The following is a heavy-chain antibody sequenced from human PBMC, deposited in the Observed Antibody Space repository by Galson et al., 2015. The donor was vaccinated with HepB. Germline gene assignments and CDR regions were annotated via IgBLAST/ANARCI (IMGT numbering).Heavy chain of an antibody. Sequence: SLRLSCAASGFTFSSYAMHWVRQAPGKGLEWVAVISYDGSNKYYADSVKGRFTISRDNSKNTLYLQMNSLRAEDTAVYYCARDRFGFWSASYYFDYWGQGTLVTVSS. V-gene: IGHV3-30-3*01. CDR3: ARDRFGFWSASYYFDY. D-gene: IGHD3-3*01. CDR2: ISYDGSNK. CDR1: GFTFSSYA. J-gene: IGHJ4*02.